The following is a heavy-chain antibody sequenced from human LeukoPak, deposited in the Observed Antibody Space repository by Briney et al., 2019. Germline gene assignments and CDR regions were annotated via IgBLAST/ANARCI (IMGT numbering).Heavy chain of an antibody. V-gene: IGHV4-39*01. Sequence: PSEALSLTCTVSGGSISSSSYYWGWIRQPPGKGLEWIGSIYYSGSTYCNPSPKSRVTISVDTSKNQFSLKLSSVTAADTAVYYCARHRTGRSGDSNWFDPWGQGTLVTVSS. CDR3: ARHRTGRSGDSNWFDP. J-gene: IGHJ5*02. CDR1: GGSISSSSYY. CDR2: IYYSGST. D-gene: IGHD2-21*02.